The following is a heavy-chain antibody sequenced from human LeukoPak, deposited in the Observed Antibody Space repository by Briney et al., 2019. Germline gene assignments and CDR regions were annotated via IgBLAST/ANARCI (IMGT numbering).Heavy chain of an antibody. D-gene: IGHD2/OR15-2a*01. CDR2: INHSGST. J-gene: IGHJ6*03. CDR3: ARQISDYYYYYMDV. Sequence: PSETLSLTCAVYGGSFSGYYWSWIRQPPGKGLEWIGEINHSGSTNYNPSLKSRVTISVDTSKNQFPLKLSSVTAADTAVYYCARQISDYYYYYMDVWGEGITVTVSS. V-gene: IGHV4-34*01. CDR1: GGSFSGYY.